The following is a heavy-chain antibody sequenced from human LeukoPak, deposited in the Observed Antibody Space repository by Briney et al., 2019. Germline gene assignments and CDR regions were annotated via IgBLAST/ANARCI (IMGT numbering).Heavy chain of an antibody. Sequence: SETLSLTCAVYGGSFSGYYWSWIRQPPGKGLECIGEINRSGSTNYNPSLKGPVTISVATSKNQFTLKLSSVTAADTAVYYCARGRSSTSYYYYYYYMDVWGKGTTVTVSS. V-gene: IGHV4-34*01. D-gene: IGHD2-2*01. CDR3: ARGRSSTSYYYYYYYMDV. J-gene: IGHJ6*03. CDR1: GGSFSGYY. CDR2: INRSGST.